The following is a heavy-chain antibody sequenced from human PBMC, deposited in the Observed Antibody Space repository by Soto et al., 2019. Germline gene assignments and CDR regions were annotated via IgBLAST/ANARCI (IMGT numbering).Heavy chain of an antibody. Sequence: QVQLVQSGAEVKKPGASVKVSCKAPGYTFTSYAIHRVRQAPGQRLEWMGWINAGNGNTKYSQKFQDRVTITRDTSASTAYMELSSLRSEDTAVYYCARDLGGWPDYWGQGTLVTVSS. V-gene: IGHV1-3*01. J-gene: IGHJ4*02. CDR2: INAGNGNT. CDR3: ARDLGGWPDY. D-gene: IGHD6-19*01. CDR1: GYTFTSYA.